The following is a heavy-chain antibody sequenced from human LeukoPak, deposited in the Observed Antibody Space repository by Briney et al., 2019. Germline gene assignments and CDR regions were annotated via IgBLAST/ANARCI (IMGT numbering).Heavy chain of an antibody. J-gene: IGHJ2*01. Sequence: ASVKVSCKASGYTFTGYYVHWVRQAPGQGLEWLGWISPDSGDTNYAQKSQGRVTMTRDTSISTAYMELSRLRSDDTAVYYCARVFHRVYFDLWGRGTLVTVSS. CDR3: ARVFHRVYFDL. CDR1: GYTFTGYY. V-gene: IGHV1-2*02. CDR2: ISPDSGDT.